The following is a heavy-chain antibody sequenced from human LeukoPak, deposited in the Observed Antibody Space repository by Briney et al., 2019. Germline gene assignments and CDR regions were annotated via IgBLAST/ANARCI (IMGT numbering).Heavy chain of an antibody. Sequence: SETLSLKCAVYGGSFSGYYWSWIRQTPGKGLEWIGKIDQSGSTNYNPSLKDRVIISVDTSKNQFSLKVNSVTAADAAVYYCAKLYGSGRSDWCSDLWGRGTPVTVLS. CDR2: IDQSGST. J-gene: IGHJ2*01. D-gene: IGHD3-10*01. CDR3: AKLYGSGRSDWCSDL. V-gene: IGHV4-34*01. CDR1: GGSFSGYY.